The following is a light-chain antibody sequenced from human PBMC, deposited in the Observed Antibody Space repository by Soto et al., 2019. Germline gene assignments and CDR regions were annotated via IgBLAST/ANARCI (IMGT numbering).Light chain of an antibody. CDR3: QQYNNWPQT. V-gene: IGKV3-15*01. CDR1: QSLRSS. CDR2: DAS. J-gene: IGKJ1*01. Sequence: EIVLTQSPATLSVSQGERATLSCRASQSLRSSLAWYQQKPGQAPRLLIYDASTRATGIPSRFSGSGSGTDFTLTISGLQSEDFAVYYCQQYNNWPQTFGQGTKVDIK.